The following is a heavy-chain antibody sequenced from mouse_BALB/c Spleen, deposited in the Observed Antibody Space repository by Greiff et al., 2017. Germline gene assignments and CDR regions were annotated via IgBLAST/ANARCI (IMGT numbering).Heavy chain of an antibody. CDR1: GYTFTSYY. J-gene: IGHJ3*01. CDR3: TRPHYYGSSSFAY. V-gene: IGHV1S81*02. Sequence: QLQQSGAELVKPGASVKLSCKASGYTFTSYYMYWVKQRPGQGLEWIGEINPSNGGTNFNEKFKSKATLTVDKSSSTAYMQLSSLTSEDSAVYYCTRPHYYGSSSFAYWGQGTLVTVSA. D-gene: IGHD1-1*01. CDR2: INPSNGGT.